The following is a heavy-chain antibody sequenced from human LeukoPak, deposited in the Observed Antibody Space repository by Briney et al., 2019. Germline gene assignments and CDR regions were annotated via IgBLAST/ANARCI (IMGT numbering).Heavy chain of an antibody. V-gene: IGHV1-46*01. CDR2: INPSGGNT. D-gene: IGHD3-22*01. J-gene: IGHJ4*02. Sequence: ASVKVSCKASGYTFTSYYMHWVRQAPGQGLEWMGIINPSGGNTNYAQKLQGRVTMTTDTSTNTAYMELRSLRSDDTAVYYCARDLSYDSSGYYYLYFDYWGQGTLVTVSS. CDR1: GYTFTSYY. CDR3: ARDLSYDSSGYYYLYFDY.